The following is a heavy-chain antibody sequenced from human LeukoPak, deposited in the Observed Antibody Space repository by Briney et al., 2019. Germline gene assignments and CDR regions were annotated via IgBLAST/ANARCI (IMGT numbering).Heavy chain of an antibody. CDR2: INTNTGNP. V-gene: IGHV7-4-1*02. D-gene: IGHD3-10*01. Sequence: ASVTVSFKGAGYTFTIYAMNWVRQAPGQGIEWMGWINTNTGNPTYTQGFTGGVVFSLDTSVSTAYLQISSLKAEDTAVYYCARDGEDSSRKLGMDVWGQGTTVTVSS. CDR1: GYTFTIYA. J-gene: IGHJ6*02. CDR3: ARDGEDSSRKLGMDV.